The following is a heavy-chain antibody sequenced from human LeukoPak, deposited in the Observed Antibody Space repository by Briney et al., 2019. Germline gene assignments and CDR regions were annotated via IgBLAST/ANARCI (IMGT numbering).Heavy chain of an antibody. CDR2: ISSSTTYI. J-gene: IGHJ3*02. Sequence: GGSLTLSCAASGFTFSIYSMNRVRQAPGKGPEWVSSISSSTTYIHYADSVKGRFTISRDNAKNSLFLQMNSLRADDTAVYYCAGAPYCGGDCYGAFDIWGQGTMVTASS. D-gene: IGHD2-21*02. CDR3: AGAPYCGGDCYGAFDI. CDR1: GFTFSIYS. V-gene: IGHV3-21*01.